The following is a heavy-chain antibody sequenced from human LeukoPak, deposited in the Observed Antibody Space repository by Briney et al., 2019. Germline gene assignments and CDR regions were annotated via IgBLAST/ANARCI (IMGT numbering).Heavy chain of an antibody. J-gene: IGHJ4*02. CDR1: GFTFSSYS. Sequence: GGSLRLSCAASGFTFSSYSMNWVRQAPGKGLEWVSSISSSSSYIYYADSVKGRFTISRDNAKNSLYLQMNSLRAEDTAVYYCARAPLWSKTIDYWGQGTLVAVSS. CDR2: ISSSSSYI. V-gene: IGHV3-21*01. D-gene: IGHD5-18*01. CDR3: ARAPLWSKTIDY.